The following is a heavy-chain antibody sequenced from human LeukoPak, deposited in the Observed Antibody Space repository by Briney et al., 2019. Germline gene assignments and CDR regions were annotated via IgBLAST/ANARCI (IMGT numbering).Heavy chain of an antibody. CDR1: GGSISSSSYY. CDR2: IYYSGST. D-gene: IGHD6-13*01. Sequence: SETLSLTCTVSGGSISSSSYYWGWIRQPPGKGLEWIGSIYYSGSTYYNPSLKSRVTISVDTSKNQFSLKLSSVTAVDTAVYYCARSLGQQLVVDYWGQGTLVTVSS. CDR3: ARSLGQQLVVDY. J-gene: IGHJ4*02. V-gene: IGHV4-39*01.